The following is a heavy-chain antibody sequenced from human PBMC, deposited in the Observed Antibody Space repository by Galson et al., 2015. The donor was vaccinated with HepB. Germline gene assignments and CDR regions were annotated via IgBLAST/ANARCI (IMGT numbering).Heavy chain of an antibody. D-gene: IGHD2-15*01. CDR1: GFSFSTYT. V-gene: IGHV3-21*01. CDR3: AKDTPNPPARGWSYFDL. CDR2: ISTTANHI. Sequence: SLRLSCAASGFSFSTYTMNWVRQAPGKGLEWVASISTTANHIYYAGSVQGLFTISRDDAQNSLYLQLSSLRAEDTAVYYCAKDTPNPPARGWSYFDLWGQGTLVTVSS. J-gene: IGHJ4*02.